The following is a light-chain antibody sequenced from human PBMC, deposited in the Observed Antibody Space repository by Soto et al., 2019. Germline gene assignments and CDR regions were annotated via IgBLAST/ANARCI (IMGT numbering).Light chain of an antibody. V-gene: IGLV2-14*01. Sequence: QSVLTQPASVSGSPGQSITISCTGTSSDVGGYNYVSWYHQHPGKAPKLMIYDVSNRHSGVSNRFSGSKSGNTASLTISGLQAEDEADYYCSSYPSSSTLVFGGGTKLTVL. CDR3: SSYPSSSTLV. CDR2: DVS. CDR1: SSDVGGYNY. J-gene: IGLJ2*01.